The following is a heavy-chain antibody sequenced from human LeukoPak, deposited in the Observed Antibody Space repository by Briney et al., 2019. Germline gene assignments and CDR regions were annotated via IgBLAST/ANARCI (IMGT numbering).Heavy chain of an antibody. Sequence: SETLSLTCSVSGDSIISYYWNWLRQSPGKGLEWIGNIHHFGRTEYNSSLRSRVTMFLDSSKNQFSLKVISVTAADTAVYYCARRKVAAEIDYWGQGTLVTVSS. CDR3: ARRKVAAEIDY. CDR2: IHHFGRT. V-gene: IGHV4-59*08. D-gene: IGHD6-25*01. J-gene: IGHJ4*02. CDR1: GDSIISYY.